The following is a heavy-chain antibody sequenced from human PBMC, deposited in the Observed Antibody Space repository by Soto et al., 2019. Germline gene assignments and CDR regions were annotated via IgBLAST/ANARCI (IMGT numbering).Heavy chain of an antibody. Sequence: QVQLQESGPGLVKPSETLSLTCSVSGTSVSNYYWSWIRQPVGKGLEHIGRIYTSGSTSYNPSLKSRVTMSMDTSQTQIYLNLTSVTAADTAVYYCARGGIQLSYAFDYWGQGILVTVSS. V-gene: IGHV4-4*07. CDR2: IYTSGST. CDR1: GTSVSNYY. D-gene: IGHD5-18*01. CDR3: ARGGIQLSYAFDY. J-gene: IGHJ4*02.